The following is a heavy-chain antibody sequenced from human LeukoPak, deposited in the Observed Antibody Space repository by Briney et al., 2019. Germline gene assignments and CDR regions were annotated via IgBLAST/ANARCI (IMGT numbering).Heavy chain of an antibody. CDR2: IIPIFGTA. CDR1: GGTFSSYA. Sequence: SVKVSCKASGGTFSSYAISWVRQAPGQGLEWMGRIIPIFGTANYAQKFQGRVTITTDESTSTAYMELSSLRSEDTAVYYCARDRRYYDSSGYYYFGYWGQGTLVTVSS. D-gene: IGHD3-22*01. V-gene: IGHV1-69*05. CDR3: ARDRRYYDSSGYYYFGY. J-gene: IGHJ4*02.